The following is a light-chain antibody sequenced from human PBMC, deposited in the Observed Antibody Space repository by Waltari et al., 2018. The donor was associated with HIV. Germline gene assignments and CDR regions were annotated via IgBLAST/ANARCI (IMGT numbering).Light chain of an antibody. CDR2: HDD. Sequence: SYELTQPPSVSVSPGQTANIACSGYKLGDKFVCWYQHQSGQSPVLVIYHDDDRPSGIPERFSGSNAGDTATLTISGTQPMDEADYYCQAWDSGSNWVFGGGTRLTVL. CDR1: KLGDKF. CDR3: QAWDSGSNWV. J-gene: IGLJ3*02. V-gene: IGLV3-1*01.